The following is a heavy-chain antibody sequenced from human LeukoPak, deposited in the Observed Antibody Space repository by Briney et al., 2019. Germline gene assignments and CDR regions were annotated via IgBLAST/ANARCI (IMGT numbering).Heavy chain of an antibody. Sequence: SETLSLTCTVSGGSISSGDYYWSWIRQPPGKGLEWIGYISYSGSTYYNPSLRSRITISVDTSKNQFSLRLTSVTAADTAVYYCARDLSGPNYYYYYMDVWGKGTTVTVSS. CDR2: ISYSGST. CDR3: ARDLSGPNYYYYYMDV. V-gene: IGHV4-30-4*08. J-gene: IGHJ6*03. CDR1: GGSISSGDYY. D-gene: IGHD3-3*01.